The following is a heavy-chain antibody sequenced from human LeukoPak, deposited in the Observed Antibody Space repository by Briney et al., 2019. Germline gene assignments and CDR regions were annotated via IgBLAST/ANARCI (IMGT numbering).Heavy chain of an antibody. V-gene: IGHV4-39*01. CDR2: IYYTGST. D-gene: IGHD6-13*01. CDR1: GGSVSSSSSSYY. Sequence: PSETLSLTCTVSGGSVSSSSSSYYWGWIRQPPGKGLEWIGSIYYTGSTYYNPSLKSRVTISIDTSKNQFSLKLSSVTAADTAVYYCARGLAAAAAPYYWGQGTLVTVSS. J-gene: IGHJ4*02. CDR3: ARGLAAAAAPYY.